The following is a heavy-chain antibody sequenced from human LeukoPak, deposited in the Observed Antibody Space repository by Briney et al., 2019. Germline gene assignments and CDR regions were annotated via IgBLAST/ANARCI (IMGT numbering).Heavy chain of an antibody. CDR3: ARDLRPYYDILAGSPTWFDP. Sequence: ASVKVSCKASGYTFTSYAMNWVRQAPGQGLEWMGWINTNTGNPTYAQGFTGRFVFSLDTSVSTAYLQISSLKAEDTAVYYCARDLRPYYDILAGSPTWFDPWGQGTLVTVSS. V-gene: IGHV7-4-1*02. D-gene: IGHD3-9*01. CDR2: INTNTGNP. J-gene: IGHJ5*02. CDR1: GYTFTSYA.